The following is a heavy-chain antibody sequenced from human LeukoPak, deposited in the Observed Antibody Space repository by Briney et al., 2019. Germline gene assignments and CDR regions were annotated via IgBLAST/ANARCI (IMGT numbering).Heavy chain of an antibody. D-gene: IGHD3-10*01. V-gene: IGHV3-15*01. J-gene: IGHJ4*02. CDR2: IKSKSDGGTT. Sequence: GGSLRLSCAGSGFTFSNAWMSWVRQAPGKGLEWVGRIKSKSDGGTTDYAAPVKDRFTISRDDSENTLYLQMSNLKIDDTAVYCCATPGSLLDYWGQGTLVTVSS. CDR1: GFTFSNAW. CDR3: ATPGSLLDY.